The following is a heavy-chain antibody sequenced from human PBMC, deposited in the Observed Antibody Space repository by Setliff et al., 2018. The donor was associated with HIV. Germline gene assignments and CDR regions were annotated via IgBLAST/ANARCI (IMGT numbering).Heavy chain of an antibody. CDR1: GFTFSSYA. CDR3: ATRRMGHFDY. Sequence: GGSLRLSCAASGFTFSSYAMHWVRQAPGKGLEWVAVISYDGSNKYSADSVKGRFTISRDNSKNTLYLQMNSLRAEDTAVYYCATRRMGHFDYWGQGALVTVS. V-gene: IGHV3-30*04. J-gene: IGHJ4*02. CDR2: ISYDGSNK.